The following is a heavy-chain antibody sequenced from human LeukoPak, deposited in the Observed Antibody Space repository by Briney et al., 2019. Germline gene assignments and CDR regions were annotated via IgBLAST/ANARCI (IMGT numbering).Heavy chain of an antibody. J-gene: IGHJ6*03. CDR1: GGTFSSYA. CDR2: IIPIFGTA. Sequence: SGKVSCKASGGTFSSYAINWVRQAPGQGLEWMGGIIPIFGTANYAQKFQGRVTITTDESTSTAYMELSSLRSEDTAVYYCASSTPTVTPNSGVYYMDVWGKGTTVTVSS. V-gene: IGHV1-69*05. CDR3: ASSTPTVTPNSGVYYMDV. D-gene: IGHD4-17*01.